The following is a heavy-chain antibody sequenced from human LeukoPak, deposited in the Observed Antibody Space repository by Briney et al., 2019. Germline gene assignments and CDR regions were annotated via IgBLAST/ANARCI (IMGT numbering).Heavy chain of an antibody. CDR3: ARGWNTTSRSGFDI. D-gene: IGHD1/OR15-1a*01. CDR2: INSDGSIT. J-gene: IGHJ3*02. CDR1: EFTISRYW. Sequence: PGGSLRLSCAASEFTISRYWMHWVRRAPGKGLVWVSNINSDGSITTYADSVKGRFTISRDNVKNTLFLQVNSLGAEDTALYYCARGWNTTSRSGFDIWGLGTMVTVSS. V-gene: IGHV3-74*01.